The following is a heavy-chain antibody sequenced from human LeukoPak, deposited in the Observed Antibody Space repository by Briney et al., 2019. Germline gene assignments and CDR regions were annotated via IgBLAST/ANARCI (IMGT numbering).Heavy chain of an antibody. CDR3: AKDVICSSTSCNLNDY. CDR1: GFTFSSYA. Sequence: GGSLRLSCAASGFTFSSYAMSWVRQAPGKGLEWVSAISGSGGSTYYADSVKGRFTISRDNSKNTLYLQMNSLRAEDTAVYYCAKDVICSSTSCNLNDYWGQGTLVTVSS. D-gene: IGHD2-2*01. V-gene: IGHV3-23*01. CDR2: ISGSGGST. J-gene: IGHJ4*02.